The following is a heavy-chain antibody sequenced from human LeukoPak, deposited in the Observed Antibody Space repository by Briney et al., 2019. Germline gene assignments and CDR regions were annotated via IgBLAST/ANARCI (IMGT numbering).Heavy chain of an antibody. CDR2: IYYSGST. Sequence: SETLSLTCTVSGGSISSYYWSWIRQPPGKGLEGIGYIYYSGSTNYNPSLKSRVTISVDTSKNQFSLKLSSVTAADTAVYYCARSAAMVDYYYYGMDVWGQGTTVTVSS. V-gene: IGHV4-59*08. D-gene: IGHD5-18*01. CDR3: ARSAAMVDYYYYGMDV. J-gene: IGHJ6*02. CDR1: GGSISSYY.